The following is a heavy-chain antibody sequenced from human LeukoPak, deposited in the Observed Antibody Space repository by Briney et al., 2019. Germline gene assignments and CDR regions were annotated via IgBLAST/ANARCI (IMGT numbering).Heavy chain of an antibody. V-gene: IGHV1-69*01. CDR2: IIPIFGTA. Sequence: ASVKVSCKASGGTSSSYAISWVRQAPGQGLEWMGGIIPIFGTANYAQKFQGRVTITADESTSTAYMELSSLRSEDTAVYYCARHRQGLPYDYWGQGTLVTVSS. CDR1: GGTSSSYA. CDR3: ARHRQGLPYDY. D-gene: IGHD3-16*01. J-gene: IGHJ4*02.